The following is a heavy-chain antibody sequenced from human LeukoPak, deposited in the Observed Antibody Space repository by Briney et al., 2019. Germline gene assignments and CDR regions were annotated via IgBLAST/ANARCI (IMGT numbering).Heavy chain of an antibody. CDR1: GYSISSGSY. CDR3: ARGPYQLLPFDY. D-gene: IGHD2-2*01. J-gene: IGHJ4*02. CDR2: IYHSGST. Sequence: SETLSLTCTVSGYSISSGSYWGWIRQPPGERLEWIGSIYHSGSTYYNPSLKSRVTISVDRSKNQFSLKLSSVTAADTAVYYCARGPYQLLPFDYWGQGTLVTVSS. V-gene: IGHV4-38-2*02.